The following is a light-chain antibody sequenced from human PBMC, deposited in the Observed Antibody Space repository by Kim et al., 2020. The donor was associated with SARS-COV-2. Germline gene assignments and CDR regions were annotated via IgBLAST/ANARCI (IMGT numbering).Light chain of an antibody. V-gene: IGKV3-20*01. J-gene: IGKJ4*01. Sequence: EIVLTQSPGTLSLSPGERATLSCRASQSVSSSYLAWYQQKPGQAPRLLIYGASSRATGIPDRFSGSGSGTDFTLTISRPEPEDFAVYYCQQYGRSALTFGGGTKVDIK. CDR2: GAS. CDR1: QSVSSSY. CDR3: QQYGRSALT.